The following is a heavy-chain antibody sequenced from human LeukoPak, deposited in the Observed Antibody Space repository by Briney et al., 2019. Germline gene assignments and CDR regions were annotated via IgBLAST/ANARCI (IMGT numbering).Heavy chain of an antibody. CDR1: GFTFSSYA. D-gene: IGHD1-7*01. Sequence: GGSLRLSCAASGFTFSSYAMHWVRQAPGKGLEWVAVISYDGSNKYYADSVKGRFTISRDNSKNTLYLQMNSLRAEDTAVYYCARVMSWNLIDAFDIWGQGTMVNVSS. CDR2: ISYDGSNK. J-gene: IGHJ3*02. V-gene: IGHV3-30*01. CDR3: ARVMSWNLIDAFDI.